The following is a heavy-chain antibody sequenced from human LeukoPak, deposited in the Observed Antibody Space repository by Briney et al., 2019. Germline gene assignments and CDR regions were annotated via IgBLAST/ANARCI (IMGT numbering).Heavy chain of an antibody. CDR3: STEDKYCKTTTCDDY. CDR2: IKPDSGFT. J-gene: IGHJ4*02. CDR1: GYAFTARY. D-gene: IGHD2/OR15-2a*01. V-gene: IGHV1-2*02. Sequence: GASVKVSCKASGYAFTARYMHWVRQVPGQGLEWMGFIKPDSGFTNYAEKFQDRVTMSRDTSITTVYMELSSLGSGDTALYYCSTEDKYCKTTTCDDYWGQGTLVTVSS.